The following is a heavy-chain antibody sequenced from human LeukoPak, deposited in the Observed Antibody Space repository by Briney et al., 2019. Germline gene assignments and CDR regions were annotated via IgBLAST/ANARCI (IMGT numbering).Heavy chain of an antibody. J-gene: IGHJ4*02. Sequence: PSETLSLTCTVSGGSISSYYWSWIRQPPGKGLEWIGYIYHSGSTNYNPSLKSRVTISVDTSMNQFSLKLSSVTAADTAVYYCARVSGGSSWSRVFDYWGQGTLVTVSS. V-gene: IGHV4-59*01. CDR2: IYHSGST. CDR3: ARVSGGSSWSRVFDY. D-gene: IGHD6-13*01. CDR1: GGSISSYY.